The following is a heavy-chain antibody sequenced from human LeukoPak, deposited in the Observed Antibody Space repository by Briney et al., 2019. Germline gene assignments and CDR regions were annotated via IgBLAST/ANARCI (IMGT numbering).Heavy chain of an antibody. Sequence: SGGSLRLSCAASGFNFIDYSMNWVRQAPGKGLEWISYIGISSGNTKYADSVKGRFTISRDKARNSLYLQTNSLRVEDTAMYYCARDHRYAFDNWGHGTLVTVSS. CDR2: IGISSGNT. CDR3: ARDHRYAFDN. J-gene: IGHJ4*01. CDR1: GFNFIDYS. V-gene: IGHV3-48*01. D-gene: IGHD5-12*01.